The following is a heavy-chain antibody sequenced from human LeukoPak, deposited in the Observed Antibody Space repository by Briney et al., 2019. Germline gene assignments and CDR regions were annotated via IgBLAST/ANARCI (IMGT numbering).Heavy chain of an antibody. V-gene: IGHV4-34*01. D-gene: IGHD4-17*01. CDR2: INHSGST. Sequence: PSETLSLTCGVYGGSFIGYYWSWIRQPPGKGLEWIGEINHSGSTNYNPSLKSRVTISVDTSKRQFSLKLSSGTAADTAVYYCSKGGPHTVTTYRWFDPWGQGTLVTVSS. CDR3: SKGGPHTVTTYRWFDP. CDR1: GGSFIGYY. J-gene: IGHJ5*02.